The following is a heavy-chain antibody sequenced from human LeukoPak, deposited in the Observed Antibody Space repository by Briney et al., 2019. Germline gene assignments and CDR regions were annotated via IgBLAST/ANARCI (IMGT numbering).Heavy chain of an antibody. D-gene: IGHD6-19*01. CDR2: TYYRSKWYN. CDR1: RDSLSSKNGA. J-gene: IGHJ4*02. V-gene: IGHV6-1*01. Sequence: SQTLSLTCVVSRDSLSSKNGAWNWIRQSPSRGLEWLGRTYYRSKWYNDYAESMEGRMTISQDTSKNQYSLHLNSVTPDDTAVYYCARDFGTTGWHTFDYWGQGTLVTVSS. CDR3: ARDFGTTGWHTFDY.